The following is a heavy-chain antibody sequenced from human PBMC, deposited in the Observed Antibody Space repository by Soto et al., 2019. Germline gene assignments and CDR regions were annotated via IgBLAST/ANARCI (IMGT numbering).Heavy chain of an antibody. CDR1: GYSFSEMS. J-gene: IGHJ4*02. CDR2: INPNSGGT. Sequence: ASVKVSCKVSGYSFSEMSMHWVRQTPEKGLEWMGWINPNSGGTNYAQKFQGRVTMTRDTSISTAYMELSRLRSDDTAVYYCARGYYGSGSYSLGYWGQGTLVTVSS. CDR3: ARGYYGSGSYSLGY. D-gene: IGHD3-10*01. V-gene: IGHV1-2*02.